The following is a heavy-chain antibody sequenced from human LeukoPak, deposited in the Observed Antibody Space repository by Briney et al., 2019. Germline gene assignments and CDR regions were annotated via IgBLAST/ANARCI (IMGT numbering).Heavy chain of an antibody. Sequence: GGSLRLPCTASGFPFSNYWMHWVRQAPGKGLLWVSRINTDERTTDYADSVKGRFTISRDNSKNTLYLQMNSLRAGDTAVYYCATGAVAGSYWYFDLWGRGTLVTVSS. V-gene: IGHV3-74*01. CDR3: ATGAVAGSYWYFDL. D-gene: IGHD6-19*01. CDR2: INTDERTT. CDR1: GFPFSNYW. J-gene: IGHJ2*01.